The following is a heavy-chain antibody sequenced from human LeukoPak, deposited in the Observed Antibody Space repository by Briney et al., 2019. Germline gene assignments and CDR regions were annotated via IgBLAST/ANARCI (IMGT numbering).Heavy chain of an antibody. CDR1: GASFSNDF. CDR2: IYTSGST. V-gene: IGHV4-59*01. J-gene: IGHJ5*02. Sequence: PSETLSLTCTVSGASFSNDFWSWIRQPPGKGLEWIGYIYTSGSTNYNPSLKSRVTISVDPSKNQFSLKLSSVTAADTAVYYCARDEYYYDSSGYQGGGWFDPWGQGTLVTVSS. D-gene: IGHD3-22*01. CDR3: ARDEYYYDSSGYQGGGWFDP.